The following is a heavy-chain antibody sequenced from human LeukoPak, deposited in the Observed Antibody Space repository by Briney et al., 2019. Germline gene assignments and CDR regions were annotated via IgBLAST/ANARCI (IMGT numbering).Heavy chain of an antibody. CDR3: AKSPSITMVRGVIPFDY. V-gene: IGHV3-23*01. Sequence: PGGSLRLSCAASGFTFSSYAMSWVRQAPGKGLEWVSAISGSGGSTYYADSVKGRSTISRDNSKNTLYLQMNSLRAEDTAVYYCAKSPSITMVRGVIPFDYWGQGTLVTVSS. CDR2: ISGSGGST. J-gene: IGHJ4*02. D-gene: IGHD3-10*01. CDR1: GFTFSSYA.